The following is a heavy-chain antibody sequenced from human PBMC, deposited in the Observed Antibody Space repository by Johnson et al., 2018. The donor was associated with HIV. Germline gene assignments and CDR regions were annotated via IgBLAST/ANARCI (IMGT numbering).Heavy chain of an antibody. Sequence: VQLVESGGGLVQPGGSLRLSCAASGFTFSSYDMHWVRQATGKGLEWVSAIGTSGDTYSPGSVKGRFTISRENAKNSCYLQMNSMRAGDTAVYYCARGGIAARIDAFDIWGQGTMVTVSS. CDR3: ARGGIAARIDAFDI. CDR2: IGTSGDT. CDR1: GFTFSSYD. J-gene: IGHJ3*02. D-gene: IGHD6-6*01. V-gene: IGHV3-13*01.